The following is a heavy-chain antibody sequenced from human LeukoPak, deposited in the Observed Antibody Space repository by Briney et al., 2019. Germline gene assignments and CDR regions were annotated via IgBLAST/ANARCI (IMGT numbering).Heavy chain of an antibody. CDR1: GFTYSHYG. V-gene: IGHV3-33*06. Sequence: GRSLRLSCAASGFTYSHYGMHWVRQAPGKGLEWVAVIWSDATEKYYGDAVKGRFTISRDNSRNTLYLQMNSLRAEDTAVYYCAKDAQRGFDYSNSLEYWGQGTLVTVSS. D-gene: IGHD4-11*01. J-gene: IGHJ4*02. CDR2: IWSDATEK. CDR3: AKDAQRGFDYSNSLEY.